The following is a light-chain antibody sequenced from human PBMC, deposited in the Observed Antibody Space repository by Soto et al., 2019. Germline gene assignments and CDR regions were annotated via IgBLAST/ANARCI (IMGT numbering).Light chain of an antibody. V-gene: IGKV1-39*01. CDR2: GAS. J-gene: IGKJ1*01. CDR3: QQSYSSPGT. CDR1: QTIDKY. Sequence: IQMTQSPSSLSASVGDRVTITCRASQTIDKYLNWYQHIPGRAPKLLIYGASSLQSGVPTRFSGSGSGTYFTLTISSLQHEDFATYYCQQSYSSPGTFGRGTRVE.